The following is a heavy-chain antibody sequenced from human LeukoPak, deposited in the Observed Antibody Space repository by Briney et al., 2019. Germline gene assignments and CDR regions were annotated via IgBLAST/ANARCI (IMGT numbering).Heavy chain of an antibody. D-gene: IGHD6-19*01. CDR3: AKDIGYSSGWYGSFDI. J-gene: IGHJ3*02. Sequence: PGGSLRLSCAASGFTFDDYAMHWVRQAPGKGLEWVSLISWDGGSTYYADSVKGRFTFSRDNSKNSLYLQMNSLRAEDTALYYCAKDIGYSSGWYGSFDIWGQGTMVTVSS. CDR1: GFTFDDYA. V-gene: IGHV3-43D*03. CDR2: ISWDGGST.